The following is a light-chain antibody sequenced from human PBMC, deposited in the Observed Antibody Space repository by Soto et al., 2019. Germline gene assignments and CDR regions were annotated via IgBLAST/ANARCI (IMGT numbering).Light chain of an antibody. CDR1: QTISSW. CDR2: KAS. J-gene: IGKJ1*01. Sequence: DIHVTQSPSTLSVSVLDIVAIAVLASQTISSWLAWYQQKPGKAPKLLIYKASSLESGVPSRFSGSGSGTDFTLTISSLHPEDSATYYCQQSYSTPPTFGQGTKVDIK. V-gene: IGKV1-5*03. CDR3: QQSYSTPPT.